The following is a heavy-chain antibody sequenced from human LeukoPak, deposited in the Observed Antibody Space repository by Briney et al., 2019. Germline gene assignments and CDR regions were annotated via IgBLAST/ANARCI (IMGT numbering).Heavy chain of an antibody. CDR2: IYYSGST. CDR1: GVSISSYY. J-gene: IGHJ4*02. V-gene: IGHV4-59*12. Sequence: PSDTLSLTCTVSGVSISSYYWSWIRQPRGKGLEWIGYIYYSGSTNYNPSLKSRVTISVDTSKNQFSLKLSSVTAVDTAVYYCARKENVYYYFDYWGQGTLVTVSS. D-gene: IGHD3-10*01. CDR3: ARKENVYYYFDY.